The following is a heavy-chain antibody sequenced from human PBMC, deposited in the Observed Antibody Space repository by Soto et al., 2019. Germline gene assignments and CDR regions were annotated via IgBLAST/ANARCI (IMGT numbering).Heavy chain of an antibody. Sequence: EVQVLESGGGLVQPGGSLRLSCVGSGFIFSNYAMAWVRQAPGKGLEWVSGFGGSGGTYYADSVKGRYTISRDNSENTLYLQMNSLRVEDTAVYYCAKSQSSLYYMDVWGKGTAVTVSS. CDR3: AKSQSSLYYMDV. V-gene: IGHV3-23*01. CDR2: FGGSGGT. J-gene: IGHJ6*03. CDR1: GFIFSNYA.